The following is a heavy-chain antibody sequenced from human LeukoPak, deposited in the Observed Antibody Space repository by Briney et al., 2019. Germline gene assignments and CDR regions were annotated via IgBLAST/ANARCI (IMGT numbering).Heavy chain of an antibody. J-gene: IGHJ3*02. CDR2: INPSGGST. D-gene: IGHD3-10*01. Sequence: ASVKVSCKASGYTFTSYYVHWVRQAPGQGLEWMGIINPSGGSTSYAQKFQGRVTITRDTSASTAYMELSSLRSEDTAVYYCARVYYYKKAFDIWGQGTMVTVSS. CDR1: GYTFTSYY. CDR3: ARVYYYKKAFDI. V-gene: IGHV1-46*01.